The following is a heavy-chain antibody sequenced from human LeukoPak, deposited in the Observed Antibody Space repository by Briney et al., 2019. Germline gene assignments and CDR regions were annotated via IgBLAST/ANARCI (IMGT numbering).Heavy chain of an antibody. D-gene: IGHD4-17*01. CDR1: GGSISSYY. CDR2: IYTSGST. J-gene: IGHJ4*02. Sequence: SETLSLTCTVSGGSISSYYWSWIRQPPGKGLEWIRYIYTSGSTNYNPSLKSRVTISVDTSKNQFSLKLSSVTAADTAVYYCARHSQGDYGEVVFDYWGQGTLVTVSS. V-gene: IGHV4-4*09. CDR3: ARHSQGDYGEVVFDY.